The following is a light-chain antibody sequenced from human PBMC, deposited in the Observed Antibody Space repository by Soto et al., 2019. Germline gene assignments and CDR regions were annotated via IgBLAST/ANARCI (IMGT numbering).Light chain of an antibody. V-gene: IGKV3-20*01. Sequence: EIVLTQSPGTLSLSPGERAILSCRASQSVSSSYLAWYQQKPGQAPRLLIYGASSRATGIPDRFSGSGSGTDFTLTISRLEPEDVAVYYCQQYGTSPLTFGGGTEVEIK. J-gene: IGKJ4*01. CDR2: GAS. CDR3: QQYGTSPLT. CDR1: QSVSSSY.